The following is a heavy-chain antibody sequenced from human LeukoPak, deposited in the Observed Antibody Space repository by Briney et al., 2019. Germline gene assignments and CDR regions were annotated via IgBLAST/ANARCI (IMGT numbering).Heavy chain of an antibody. V-gene: IGHV3-21*01. CDR2: ISSGSSYI. CDR1: GFTFSSYS. Sequence: GGSLRLSCAASGFTFSSYSMNWVRQAPGKGLEWVSSISSGSSYIYYADSVKGRFTISRDNAKNSLYLQMNSLRAEDTAVYYCARDPDGEPYQYWGQGTLVTVSS. D-gene: IGHD4-17*01. CDR3: ARDPDGEPYQY. J-gene: IGHJ4*02.